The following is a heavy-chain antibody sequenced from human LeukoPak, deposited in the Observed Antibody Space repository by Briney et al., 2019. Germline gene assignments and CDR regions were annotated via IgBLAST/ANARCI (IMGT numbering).Heavy chain of an antibody. CDR2: ISSSGSTI. CDR3: AELGITMIGGV. V-gene: IGHV3-48*03. D-gene: IGHD3-10*02. CDR1: GFTFSSYE. Sequence: AGGSLRLSCAASGFTFSSYEMIWVRQAPEKGLEWVSYISSSGSTIYYADSVKGRFTISRDNAKNSLYLQMNSLRAEDTAVYYCAELGITMIGGVWGKGTTVTISS. J-gene: IGHJ6*04.